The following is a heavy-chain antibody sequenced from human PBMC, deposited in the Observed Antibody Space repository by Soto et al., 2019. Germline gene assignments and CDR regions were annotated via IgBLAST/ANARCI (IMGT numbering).Heavy chain of an antibody. CDR1: GFTFSSYG. J-gene: IGHJ4*02. Sequence: QTGGSLRLSCAASGFTFSSYGMHWVRQAPGKGLEWVAVIWYDGSNKYYADSVKGRFTISRDNSKNTLYLQMNSLRAEDTAVYYCAITAMINRDSSTSFDYWGRGTQVTVSS. D-gene: IGHD5-18*01. V-gene: IGHV3-33*01. CDR3: AITAMINRDSSTSFDY. CDR2: IWYDGSNK.